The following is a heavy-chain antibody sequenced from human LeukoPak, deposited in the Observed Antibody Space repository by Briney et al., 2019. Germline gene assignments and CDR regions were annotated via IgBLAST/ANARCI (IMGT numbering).Heavy chain of an antibody. Sequence: AGGSLRLSCAASGFTFSSYGMHWVRQAPGKGLEWVAVISYAGTEKFHAESVKGRFTISRDNSKNTLYLEMNTLRAEDTAVYYCVALAPAAATGHYYGMDVWGQGTTVTVSS. CDR1: GFTFSSYG. V-gene: IGHV3-30*03. CDR2: ISYAGTEK. J-gene: IGHJ6*02. D-gene: IGHD2-2*01. CDR3: VALAPAAATGHYYGMDV.